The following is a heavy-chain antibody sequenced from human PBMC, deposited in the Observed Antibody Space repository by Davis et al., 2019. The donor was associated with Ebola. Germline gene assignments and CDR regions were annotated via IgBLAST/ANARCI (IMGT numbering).Heavy chain of an antibody. CDR3: ARDFSKETRWFGELVDY. CDR2: IKEDGSQK. V-gene: IGHV3-7*01. J-gene: IGHJ4*02. D-gene: IGHD3-10*01. Sequence: GGSLRLSCAASGFTFSTYWMTWVRQAPGKGLEWVANIKEDGSQKNYVDSVKGRFTISRDNSKNTLYLQMNSLRAEDTAVYYCARDFSKETRWFGELVDYWGQGTLVTVSS. CDR1: GFTFSTYW.